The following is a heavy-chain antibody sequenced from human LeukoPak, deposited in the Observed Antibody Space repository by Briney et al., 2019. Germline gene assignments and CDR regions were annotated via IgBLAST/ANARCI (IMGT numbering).Heavy chain of an antibody. CDR1: GFTFSSYG. J-gene: IGHJ5*02. V-gene: IGHV3-30*03. CDR2: ISYDGSNK. D-gene: IGHD6-13*01. Sequence: GRSLRLSCAASGFTFSSYGMHWVRQAPGKGLEWVGVISYDGSNKYYADSVKGRFTISRDNSKNTLYLQMNSLRAEDTAVYYCARPIAAAGNWFDPWGQGTLVTVSS. CDR3: ARPIAAAGNWFDP.